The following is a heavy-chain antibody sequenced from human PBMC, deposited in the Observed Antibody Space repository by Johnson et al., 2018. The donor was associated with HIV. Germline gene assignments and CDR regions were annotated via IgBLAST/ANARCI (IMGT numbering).Heavy chain of an antibody. J-gene: IGHJ3*02. D-gene: IGHD1-7*01. CDR3: ARARDWNYGDI. V-gene: IGHV3-30*14. Sequence: QVQLVESGGGVVRPGGSLRLSCAASGFTFSSYAMHWVRQAPGKGLEWVAVISYDGSNKYYADSVKGRFTISRDNSKNTLYLQMNSLRAEDTAVYYCARARDWNYGDIWGQGTMVTVSS. CDR2: ISYDGSNK. CDR1: GFTFSSYA.